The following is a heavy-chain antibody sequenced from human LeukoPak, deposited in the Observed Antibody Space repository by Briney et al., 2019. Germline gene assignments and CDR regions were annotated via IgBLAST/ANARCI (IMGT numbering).Heavy chain of an antibody. CDR1: GFTLSGHW. D-gene: IGHD6-6*01. J-gene: IGHJ3*02. Sequence: GGSLRLSCAASGFTLSGHWMSWVRQAPGKGLEGVASIRQDGSEKHYVDSVEGRFTISRDNAKNSLHLQMNSLRAEDTAVYYCAKGSSRPPNAFDIWGQGTLVTVSS. CDR2: IRQDGSEK. V-gene: IGHV3-7*01. CDR3: AKGSSRPPNAFDI.